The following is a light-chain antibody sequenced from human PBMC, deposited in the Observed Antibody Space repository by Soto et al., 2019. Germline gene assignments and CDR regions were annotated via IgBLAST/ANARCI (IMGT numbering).Light chain of an antibody. CDR2: GAS. Sequence: EVVMSLSPATLSVYPGERATLSCRASQSVSSNLAWYQQKPGQAPRLLIYGASTRATGIPARFSGSGSGTEFTLTISSLQSEDFAVYYCRQYNNWPPWTFGQGSMVAIK. J-gene: IGKJ1*01. CDR1: QSVSSN. V-gene: IGKV3-15*01. CDR3: RQYNNWPPWT.